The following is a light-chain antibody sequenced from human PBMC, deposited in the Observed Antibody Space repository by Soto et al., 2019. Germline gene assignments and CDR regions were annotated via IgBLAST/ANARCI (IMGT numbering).Light chain of an antibody. Sequence: EIVSTQSPGTLSLSPGERATLSCRASQSVSSSYLAWYQQKPGQAPRLLIYGASSRATGIPDRFSGSGSGTDFTLTISGLEPEDFALYYCQQYHNSPLTFGQGTKVDIK. CDR3: QQYHNSPLT. V-gene: IGKV3-20*01. CDR1: QSVSSSY. CDR2: GAS. J-gene: IGKJ1*01.